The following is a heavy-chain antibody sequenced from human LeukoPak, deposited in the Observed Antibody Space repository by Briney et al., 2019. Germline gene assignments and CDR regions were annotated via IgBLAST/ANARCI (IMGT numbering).Heavy chain of an antibody. CDR1: GFTFSSYW. Sequence: GGSLRLSCAASGFTFSSYWMYWVRQAPGKGLEWVASIKQDESEKYYGDSVKGRFAVSRDNAKNSLFLQMNSLRAEDTAVYYCAKGKRAARPLYYYYYMDVWGKGTTVTVSS. CDR2: IKQDESEK. CDR3: AKGKRAARPLYYYYYMDV. V-gene: IGHV3-7*03. D-gene: IGHD6-6*01. J-gene: IGHJ6*03.